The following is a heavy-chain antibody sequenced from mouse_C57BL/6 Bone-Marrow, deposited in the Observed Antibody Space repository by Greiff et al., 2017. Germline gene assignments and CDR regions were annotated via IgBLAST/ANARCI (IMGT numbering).Heavy chain of an antibody. V-gene: IGHV1S26*01. J-gene: IGHJ4*01. D-gene: IGHD4-1*01. Sequence: VQLQQPGAELVKPGASVKLSCKASGYTFTSYTMHWVKQRPGQGLEWIGYINPSSGYTKYNQKFKDKATLTADKSSSTAYMQLSSLTSEDSAVYYCARRRKLGRGYAMDYWGQGTSVTVSS. CDR1: GYTFTSYT. CDR2: INPSSGYT. CDR3: ARRRKLGRGYAMDY.